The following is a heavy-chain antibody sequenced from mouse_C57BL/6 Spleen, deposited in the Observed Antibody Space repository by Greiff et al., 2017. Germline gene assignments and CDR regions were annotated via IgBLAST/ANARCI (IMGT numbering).Heavy chain of an antibody. CDR3: TDYGSFFAY. V-gene: IGHV14-1*01. D-gene: IGHD1-1*01. CDR2: IDPEDGDT. J-gene: IGHJ3*01. CDR1: GFNIKDYY. Sequence: DVKLQESGAELVRPGASVKLSCTASGFNIKDYYMHWVKQRPEQGLEWIGRIDPEDGDTEYAPKFQGKATMTADTSSNTAYLQLSSLTSEDTAVYYCTDYGSFFAYWGQGTLVTVSA.